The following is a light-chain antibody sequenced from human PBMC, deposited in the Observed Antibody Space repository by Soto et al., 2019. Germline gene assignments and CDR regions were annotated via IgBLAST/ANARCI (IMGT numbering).Light chain of an antibody. J-gene: IGLJ2*01. V-gene: IGLV1-44*01. CDR3: AAWDDSLNGVV. Sequence: QSVLTQPPSASGTPGQRVSISCSGSTSNIGGNTVNWYQQLPGSAPKLLIYANAQRPSGVPDRFSGSKSDTSASLGISGLQSEDEADYYCAAWDDSLNGVVFGGGTKLTVL. CDR1: TSNIGGNT. CDR2: ANA.